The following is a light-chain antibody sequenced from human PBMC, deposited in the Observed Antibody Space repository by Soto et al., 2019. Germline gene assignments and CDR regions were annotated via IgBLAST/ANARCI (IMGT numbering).Light chain of an antibody. CDR2: AAS. V-gene: IGKV1-9*01. J-gene: IGKJ4*01. Sequence: IQLTQSPSSLSASVGDRVTTTCRASQGISSSLAWYQQQPGKAPKLLIYAASTLQSGVPSRFSGSGSGTDFTLTISSLQPEDFATYYCQQLKSFPLSFGGGTTVEIK. CDR1: QGISSS. CDR3: QQLKSFPLS.